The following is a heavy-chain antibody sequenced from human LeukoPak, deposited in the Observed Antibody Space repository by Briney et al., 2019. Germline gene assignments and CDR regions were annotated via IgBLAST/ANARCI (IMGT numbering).Heavy chain of an antibody. D-gene: IGHD5-18*01. J-gene: IGHJ4*02. CDR3: ARTEDGYSYGNYFDY. CDR1: GGSISSYY. Sequence: SETLSLTCTVSGGSISSYYWSWIRQPPGKGLEWIGYIYYSGSTNYNPSLKSRVTISVDKSKNQFSLKLSSVTAADTAVYYCARTEDGYSYGNYFDYWGQGTLVTVSS. CDR2: IYYSGST. V-gene: IGHV4-59*12.